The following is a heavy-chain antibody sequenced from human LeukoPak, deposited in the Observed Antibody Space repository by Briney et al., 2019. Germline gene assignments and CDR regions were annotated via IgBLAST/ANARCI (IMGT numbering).Heavy chain of an antibody. CDR1: GFTFTNAW. J-gene: IGHJ4*02. Sequence: KPGGSLRLSCAASGFTFTNAWMSWVRQAPGKGLEWVGRVKGKTDGGTTGYAAPVKGRFTISRDDSKNTMYLQMNSLKTEDTAMYYCTTHILTGDFDYWGQGTLVTVSS. CDR3: TTHILTGDFDY. D-gene: IGHD7-27*01. V-gene: IGHV3-15*01. CDR2: VKGKTDGGTT.